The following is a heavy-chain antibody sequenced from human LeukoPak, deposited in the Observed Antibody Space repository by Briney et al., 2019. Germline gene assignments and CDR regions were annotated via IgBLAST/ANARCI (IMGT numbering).Heavy chain of an antibody. CDR2: TYYRSKWYN. V-gene: IGHV6-1*01. J-gene: IGHJ3*02. CDR1: GDSVSSNNAA. Sequence: SQTLSLTCAISGDSVSSNNAAWTRIRQSPSRGLEWLGRTYYRSKWYNDYAVSVKSRITVNPDTSKNQFSLQLNSVTPEDTAVYYCTRARDAFTRKSVFDIWGQGTMVTVSS. CDR3: TRARDAFTRKSVFDI. D-gene: IGHD3-16*01.